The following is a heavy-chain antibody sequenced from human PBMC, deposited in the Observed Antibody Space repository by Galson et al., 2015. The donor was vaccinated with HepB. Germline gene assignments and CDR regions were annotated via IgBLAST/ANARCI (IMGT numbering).Heavy chain of an antibody. CDR2: IIPFLGIT. D-gene: IGHD3-16*01. CDR3: AGGDVERDFDY. J-gene: IGHJ4*02. Sequence: SVKVSCKASGGTFDNYVMHWVRRAPGQGLEWMGRIIPFLGITNYAQKFQGRVTITADRSTSTAYMELSSLKSDDTALYYCAGGDVERDFDYWGQGTLVTVSS. CDR1: GGTFDNYV. V-gene: IGHV1-69*04.